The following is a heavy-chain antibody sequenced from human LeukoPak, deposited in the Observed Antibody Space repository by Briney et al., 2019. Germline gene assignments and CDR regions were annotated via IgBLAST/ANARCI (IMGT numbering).Heavy chain of an antibody. CDR2: IIPILGIA. D-gene: IGHD3-16*01. CDR1: GGTFSSYA. J-gene: IGHJ4*02. V-gene: IGHV1-69*04. CDR3: ASMGELRVDYFDY. Sequence: SVKVSCKASGGTFSSYAISWVRQAPGQGLEWMGRIIPILGIANYAQKFQGRVTITADKSTSTAYMELSSLRSEGTAVYYCASMGELRVDYFDYWGQGTLVTVSS.